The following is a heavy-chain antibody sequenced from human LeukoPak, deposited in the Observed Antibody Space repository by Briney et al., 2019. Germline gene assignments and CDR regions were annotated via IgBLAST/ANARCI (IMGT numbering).Heavy chain of an antibody. Sequence: SETLSLTCAVYGGSFSGYYWSWIRQPPGKGLEWIGEINHSGSTNYNPPLKSRVTISVDTSKNQFSLKLSSVTAADTAVYYCAREGFGELFDYWGQGTLVTVSS. CDR3: AREGFGELFDY. V-gene: IGHV4-34*01. D-gene: IGHD3-10*01. CDR1: GGSFSGYY. CDR2: INHSGST. J-gene: IGHJ4*02.